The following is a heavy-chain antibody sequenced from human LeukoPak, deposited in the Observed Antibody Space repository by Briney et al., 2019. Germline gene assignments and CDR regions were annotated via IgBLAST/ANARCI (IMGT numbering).Heavy chain of an antibody. CDR3: TREVAEVPTAVIDY. J-gene: IGHJ4*02. CDR1: GYAISSGHY. D-gene: IGHD1-26*01. Sequence: SETLSLTCVVSGYAISSGHYWGWIRQSPGKGLEWIGSFYAGGSIYYNPSLKSRVTIVEDTSRNQFSLKMTSVTAADTAVYYCTREVAEVPTAVIDYWGQGALVTVSS. CDR2: FYAGGSI. V-gene: IGHV4-38-2*02.